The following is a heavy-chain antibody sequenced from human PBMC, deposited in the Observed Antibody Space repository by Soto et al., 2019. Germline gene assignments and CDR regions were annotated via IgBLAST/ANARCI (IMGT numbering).Heavy chain of an antibody. Sequence: GESLKISCKGSGYSFTSYWISWVRQMPGKGLEWMGRIDPSDSYTNYSPSFQGHVTISADKSISTAYLQWSSLKASDTAMYYCARRAMDPQYYYYYYGMDVWGQGTTVTGLL. CDR1: GYSFTSYW. D-gene: IGHD2-2*01. CDR3: ARRAMDPQYYYYYYGMDV. J-gene: IGHJ6*02. V-gene: IGHV5-10-1*01. CDR2: IDPSDSYT.